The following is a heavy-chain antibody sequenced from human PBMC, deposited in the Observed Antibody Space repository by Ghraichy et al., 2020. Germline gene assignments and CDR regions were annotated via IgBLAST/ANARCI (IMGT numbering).Heavy chain of an antibody. CDR1: GFTFSVHG. CDR2: IHPSSGTI. Sequence: GGPLRLSCAASGFTFSVHGMNWVRQAQGKGLEWVSYIHPSSGTIYYADSVKGRFTISRDNAKSSLNLQRNSLRDEDTAVYYCARTMGATVTTMWFDPWGQGTLVTVSS. J-gene: IGHJ5*02. D-gene: IGHD4-17*01. V-gene: IGHV3-48*02. CDR3: ARTMGATVTTMWFDP.